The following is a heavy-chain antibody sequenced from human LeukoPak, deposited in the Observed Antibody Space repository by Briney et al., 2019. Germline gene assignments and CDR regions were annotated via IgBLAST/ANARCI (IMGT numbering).Heavy chain of an antibody. CDR3: ATDRGWRTSGYYLHYFEY. CDR1: GFIFTNYF. Sequence: GGSLRLSCAASGFIFTNYFMSWVRQAPGKGLEWVASIKHDGGEKYYVDSVRGRFTISRDNTMNSLYLQMSSLRAEDTAVYYCATDRGWRTSGYYLHYFEYWGQGTLVTYSS. J-gene: IGHJ4*02. CDR2: IKHDGGEK. D-gene: IGHD3-3*01. V-gene: IGHV3-7*01.